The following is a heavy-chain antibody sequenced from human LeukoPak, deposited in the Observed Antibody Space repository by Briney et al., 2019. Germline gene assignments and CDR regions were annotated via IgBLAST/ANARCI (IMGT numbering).Heavy chain of an antibody. V-gene: IGHV3-11*06. Sequence: GGSLRLSCAASGFTFSDYYMSWILQAPGKGLEWVSYISGSSYYTKYADSVKGRFTISRDNAKNSLYLQMNSLRAEDTAVYYCARSSSSGGGDSFDIWGQGTMVTVSS. CDR1: GFTFSDYY. CDR2: ISGSSYYT. CDR3: ARSSSSGGGDSFDI. J-gene: IGHJ3*02. D-gene: IGHD2-21*01.